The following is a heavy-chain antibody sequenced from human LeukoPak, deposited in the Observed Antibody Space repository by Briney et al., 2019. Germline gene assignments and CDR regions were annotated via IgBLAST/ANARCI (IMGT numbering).Heavy chain of an antibody. CDR1: GRSISSSSYY. CDR3: ARSNHCSGGSCSTGGWFDP. V-gene: IGHV4-39*07. CDR2: IYHSGST. D-gene: IGHD2-15*01. Sequence: PSETLSLTCTVSGRSISSSSYYSGWIRQPPGKGLEWIGSIYHSGSTYYNPSLKSRVTIAVETSNNQFSLKLSSVTAADTAVYYCARSNHCSGGSCSTGGWFDPWGQGTLVTVSS. J-gene: IGHJ5*02.